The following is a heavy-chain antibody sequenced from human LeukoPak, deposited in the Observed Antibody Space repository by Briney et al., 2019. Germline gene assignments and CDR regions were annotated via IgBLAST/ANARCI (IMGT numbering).Heavy chain of an antibody. V-gene: IGHV3-9*01. CDR1: AFTFDDYA. CDR2: ITWNSGSI. J-gene: IGHJ6*03. Sequence: SLRLSCATSAFTFDDYAMHWVRHAPGKGLEWVSGITWNSGSIAYADSVKGRFTISRANAKNYLYLHMTSLRATDTAFYYCAKDIASSVHYYMDGWGKGTTVTVSS. CDR3: AKDIASSVHYYMDG. D-gene: IGHD6-13*01.